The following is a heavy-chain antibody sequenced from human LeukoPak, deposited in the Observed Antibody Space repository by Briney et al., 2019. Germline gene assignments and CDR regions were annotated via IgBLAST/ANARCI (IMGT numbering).Heavy chain of an antibody. CDR3: ARFAAGGSYYYYMDV. CDR1: GFTFRDFG. V-gene: IGHV3-48*01. J-gene: IGHJ6*03. D-gene: IGHD6-25*01. CDR2: IGTSSTTI. Sequence: GGSLRLSCAASGFTFRDFGMNWVRQPPGKGLEWVSNIGTSSTTIYYADSVKGRFTISRDNAKNSLYLQMNSLRADDTAVYYCARFAAGGSYYYYMDVWGKGTTVTVSS.